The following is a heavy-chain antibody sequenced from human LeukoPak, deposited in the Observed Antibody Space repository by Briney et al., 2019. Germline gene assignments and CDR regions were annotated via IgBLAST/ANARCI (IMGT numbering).Heavy chain of an antibody. CDR1: GFTFSSYG. CDR3: AKIELGRPYYYGSGSYFGLDY. CDR2: ISYDGSNK. D-gene: IGHD3-10*01. V-gene: IGHV3-30*18. Sequence: GKSLRLSCAASGFTFSSYGMHWVRVAPGKGLDWVAVISYDGSNKYYADSVKGRFTISRDNSKNTLYLQMNSLRAEDTAVYYCAKIELGRPYYYGSGSYFGLDYWGQGTLVTVSS. J-gene: IGHJ4*02.